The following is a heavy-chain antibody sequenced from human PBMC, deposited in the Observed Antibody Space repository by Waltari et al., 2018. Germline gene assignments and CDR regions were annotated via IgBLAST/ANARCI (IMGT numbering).Heavy chain of an antibody. CDR3: ARWSGYSVYYFDY. J-gene: IGHJ4*02. CDR1: GYSISSGYY. D-gene: IGHD3-3*01. V-gene: IGHV4-38-2*01. CDR2: IYHSGST. Sequence: QVQLQESGPGLVKPSETLSLTCAVSGYSISSGYYWGWIRQPPGKGLAWIGSIYHSGSTYYNPSLKSRVTISVDTSKNQFSLKLSSVTAADTAVYYCARWSGYSVYYFDYWGQGTLVTVSS.